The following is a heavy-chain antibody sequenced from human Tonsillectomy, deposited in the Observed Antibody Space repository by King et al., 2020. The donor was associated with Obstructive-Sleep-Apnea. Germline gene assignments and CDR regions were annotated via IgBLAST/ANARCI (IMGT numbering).Heavy chain of an antibody. V-gene: IGHV3-30*04. J-gene: IGHJ4*02. CDR2: ISYDGIDK. D-gene: IGHD4-17*01. CDR3: ATYGDYPGSSFDY. Sequence: VQLVESGGGVVQPGRSLRLSCAASGFTFSTYEMHWVRQAPGKGLEWVAVISYDGIDKYYADSGKGRFTISRDNSKNTLSLQMNSLTTEDTAVFYCATYGDYPGSSFDYWGQGTLVTVSS. CDR1: GFTFSTYE.